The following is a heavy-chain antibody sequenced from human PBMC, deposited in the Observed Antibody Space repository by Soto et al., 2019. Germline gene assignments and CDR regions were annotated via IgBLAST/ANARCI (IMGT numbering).Heavy chain of an antibody. CDR1: GGTFSSYT. CDR2: IIPILGIA. CDR3: ARDKGVILGFDY. V-gene: IGHV1-69*04. Sequence: SVKVSCKASGGTFSSYTISWVRQAPGQGLEWMGRIIPILGIANYAQKFQGRVTITADKSTSTAYMELSSLRSEDTAVYYCARDKGVILGFDYWGQGTLVTVSS. J-gene: IGHJ4*02. D-gene: IGHD3-16*02.